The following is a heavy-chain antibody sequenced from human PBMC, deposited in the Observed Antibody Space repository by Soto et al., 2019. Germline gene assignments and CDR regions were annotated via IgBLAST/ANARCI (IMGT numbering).Heavy chain of an antibody. D-gene: IGHD3-22*01. CDR3: AKTYYYDSSGYCGMDV. CDR2: ISYDGSNK. CDR1: GFTFSSYG. Sequence: QVQLVESGGGVAQPGRSLRLSCAASGFTFSSYGMHWVRQAPGKGLEWVAVISYDGSNKYYADSVKGRFTISRDNSKNTLYLQMNSLRAEDTAVYYCAKTYYYDSSGYCGMDVWGQGTTVTVSS. J-gene: IGHJ6*02. V-gene: IGHV3-30*18.